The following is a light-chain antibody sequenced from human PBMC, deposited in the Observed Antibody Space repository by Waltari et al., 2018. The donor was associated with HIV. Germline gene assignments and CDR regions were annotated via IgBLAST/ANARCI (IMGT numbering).Light chain of an antibody. Sequence: QSVLTQPPSGSAAPGQKVSFSCSGGNSNLGNNYVSWYQQLPGRAPRLLIYDNEKRPSGIPDRFSASKAGMSATLDITGLQIVDEADYYCGTWDSSLNLYVFGPGTTVAVL. CDR1: NSNLGNNY. CDR2: DNE. V-gene: IGLV1-51*01. J-gene: IGLJ1*01. CDR3: GTWDSSLNLYV.